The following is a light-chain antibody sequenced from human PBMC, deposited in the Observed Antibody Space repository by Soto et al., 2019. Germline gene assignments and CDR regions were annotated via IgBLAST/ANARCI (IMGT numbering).Light chain of an antibody. CDR2: KVS. CDR1: QSPVDGDGITS. CDR3: MQDALYST. Sequence: DSVMTQTPLSLRVTLGQPASISCSSSQSPVDGDGITSLSWLHQRPGQPPRLLIYKVSNRFSGVPDRFSGSGAGTDFTLKINTVEAEDVGVYYCMQDALYSTFGQGTKVDIK. J-gene: IGKJ1*01. V-gene: IGKV2-24*01.